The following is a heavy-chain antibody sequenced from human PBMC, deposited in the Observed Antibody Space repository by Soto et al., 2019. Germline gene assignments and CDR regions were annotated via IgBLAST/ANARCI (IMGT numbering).Heavy chain of an antibody. V-gene: IGHV4-39*01. CDR1: GGSISRSDYY. CDR3: ARHRGPMVRGVIPNSLDP. CDR2: IYYSGST. J-gene: IGHJ5*02. D-gene: IGHD3-10*01. Sequence: LFLTGTVSGGSISRSDYYWGWIRQPPGKGLEWIGSIYYSGSTYYNPSLKSLVTISVDTSKNQFSLKLSSVTAADTAVYYCARHRGPMVRGVIPNSLDPWGKGTLVTVS.